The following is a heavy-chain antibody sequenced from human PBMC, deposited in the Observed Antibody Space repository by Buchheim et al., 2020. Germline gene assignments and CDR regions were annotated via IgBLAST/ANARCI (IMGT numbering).Heavy chain of an antibody. CDR3: AKVRGIIDKMFDY. CDR1: GFTFSSYA. Sequence: EVQLLESGGGLVQPGGSLRLSCAASGFTFSSYAMSWVRQAPGKGLEWVSVITDGVGTFYADSVKGRFSISRDNSKKMLYLQMNSLRAEDTAVYYCAKVRGIIDKMFDYWGQGTL. D-gene: IGHD1-14*01. J-gene: IGHJ4*02. CDR2: ITDGVGT. V-gene: IGHV3-23*01.